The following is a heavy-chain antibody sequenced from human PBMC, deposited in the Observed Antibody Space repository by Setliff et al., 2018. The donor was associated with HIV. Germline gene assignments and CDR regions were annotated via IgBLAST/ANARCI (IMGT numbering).Heavy chain of an antibody. CDR3: ANAPYPRGAFDV. V-gene: IGHV4-39*01. CDR1: GDSISSDAYY. CDR2: LYNNGVT. J-gene: IGHJ3*01. D-gene: IGHD3-10*01. Sequence: SETLSLTCTVSGDSISSDAYYWSWIRQPPGKGLEWIGSLYNNGVTYYNPSLRSRVTIFVDMSKNQFSLKLTSVTAADTAMYYCANAPYPRGAFDVWGQGTVVTVSS.